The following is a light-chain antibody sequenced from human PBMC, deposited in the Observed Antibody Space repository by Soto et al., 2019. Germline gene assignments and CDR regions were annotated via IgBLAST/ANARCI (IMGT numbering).Light chain of an antibody. V-gene: IGKV3-20*01. CDR2: GAS. CDR1: QSVSSYY. CDR3: QQYGSSPPLS. Sequence: EIVLTQSPGTLSLSPGERATPSCRASQSVSSYYLAWYQQKPGQPPRLLIYGASSRATGIPDRFSGSGSGTDFTLTISRLEPEDFAVYYCQQYGSSPPLSFGGGTKVEIK. J-gene: IGKJ4*01.